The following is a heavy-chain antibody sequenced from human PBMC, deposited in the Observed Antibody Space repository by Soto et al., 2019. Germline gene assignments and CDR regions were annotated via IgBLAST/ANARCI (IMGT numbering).Heavy chain of an antibody. CDR1: GYTFTRYG. D-gene: IGHD6-13*01. V-gene: IGHV1-3*01. J-gene: IGHJ5*02. Sequence: ASVKVSCKASGYTFTRYGLDWVRQAPGQRLEWMGWINADNGKTKYSQKFQGRVTITTDTSASTAYMELRSLRSEDTAIYYCARDPGGQQQLVRGPRFDPWGQGTLVTVSS. CDR2: INADNGKT. CDR3: ARDPGGQQQLVRGPRFDP.